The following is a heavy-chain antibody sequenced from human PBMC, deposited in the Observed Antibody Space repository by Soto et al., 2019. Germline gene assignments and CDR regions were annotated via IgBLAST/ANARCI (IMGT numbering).Heavy chain of an antibody. CDR3: ASVSCSGGSCYHFDY. V-gene: IGHV3-74*01. Sequence: EVQLVESGGGLVQPGGSLRLSCAASGFTFSSYWMHWVRQAPGKGLVWVSRINSDGSSTSYADSVKGRFTVSRDNAKKTLYLQMHSLRAEDTAVYYCASVSCSGGSCYHFDYWGQGTLVIVSS. J-gene: IGHJ4*02. CDR1: GFTFSSYW. CDR2: INSDGSST. D-gene: IGHD2-15*01.